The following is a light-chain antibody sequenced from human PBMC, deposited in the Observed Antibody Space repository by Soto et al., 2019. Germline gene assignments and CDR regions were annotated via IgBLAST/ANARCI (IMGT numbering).Light chain of an antibody. CDR3: QQFQAYPLT. CDR1: QDISTS. V-gene: IGKV1-13*02. CDR2: DAS. J-gene: IGKJ4*01. Sequence: QLTQSPSSLSASVGDRVTIPCRASQDISTSLAWYQQKPGKPPKLLIYDASTLESGVPSRFSGRGSGTDFTLTISSLQPEDFATYLCQQFQAYPLTFGGRTRVDIK.